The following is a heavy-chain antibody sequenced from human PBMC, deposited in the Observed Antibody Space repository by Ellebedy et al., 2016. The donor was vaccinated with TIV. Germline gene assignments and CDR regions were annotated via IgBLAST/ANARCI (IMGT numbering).Heavy chain of an antibody. Sequence: AASVKVSCKASGYTFTDYDINWVRQATGQGLEWLGLMNPSSGSTGYARKFQGRVTMTRDTSINTAYMELRSLTSEDTAVYYCANNLPLTGDFDYWGQGTLVTVSS. D-gene: IGHD7-27*01. CDR2: MNPSSGST. V-gene: IGHV1-8*01. CDR1: GYTFTDYD. J-gene: IGHJ4*02. CDR3: ANNLPLTGDFDY.